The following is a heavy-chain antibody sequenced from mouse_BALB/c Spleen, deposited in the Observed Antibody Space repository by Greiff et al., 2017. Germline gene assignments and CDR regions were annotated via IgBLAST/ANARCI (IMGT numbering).Heavy chain of an antibody. Sequence: VQLKQSGTVLARPGASVKMSCKASGYSFTSYWMHWVKQRPGQGLEWIGAIYPGNSDTSYNQKFKGKAKLTAVTSASTAYMELSSLTNEDSAVYYCTRIYDGYFLETFFDYWGQGTTLTVSS. V-gene: IGHV1-5*01. CDR3: TRIYDGYFLETFFDY. D-gene: IGHD2-3*01. CDR2: IYPGNSDT. J-gene: IGHJ2*01. CDR1: GYSFTSYW.